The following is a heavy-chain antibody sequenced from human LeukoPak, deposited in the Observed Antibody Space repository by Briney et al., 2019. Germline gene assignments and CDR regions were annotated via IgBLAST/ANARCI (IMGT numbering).Heavy chain of an antibody. CDR1: GGSISSSNW. CDR3: ARADILTGYYPYYFDY. J-gene: IGHJ4*02. V-gene: IGHV4-4*02. D-gene: IGHD3-9*01. CDR2: IYHSGST. Sequence: SETLSLTCAVSGGSISSSNWWSWVRPPPGKGLEGIGEIYHSGSTNYNPSLKRRVTISVDKSKNQFSLKLRSVTAADTAVYYCARADILTGYYPYYFDYWGQGTLVTVSS.